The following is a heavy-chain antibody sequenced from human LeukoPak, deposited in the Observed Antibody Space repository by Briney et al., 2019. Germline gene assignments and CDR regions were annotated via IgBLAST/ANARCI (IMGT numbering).Heavy chain of an antibody. CDR1: GSSFSSSS. CDR3: TRGRIFGVVIPFDY. J-gene: IGHJ4*02. V-gene: IGHV3-21*01. D-gene: IGHD3-3*01. Sequence: GGSLRLSCAASGSSFSSSSMNWVRQAPRKGLEWVSSISSSGSYMYYADSLKGRFTISSDNAKNSLYLQMNSLRAEDMAIYYCTRGRIFGVVIPFDYWGQGTLVTVSS. CDR2: ISSSGSYM.